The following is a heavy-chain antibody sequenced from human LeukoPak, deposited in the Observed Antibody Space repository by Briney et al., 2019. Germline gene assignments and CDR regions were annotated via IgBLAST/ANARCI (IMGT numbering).Heavy chain of an antibody. CDR1: GDSVSSNSAA. CDR3: ARGTLYSGWSYYSDY. V-gene: IGHV6-1*01. J-gene: IGHJ4*02. Sequence: SQTLSVTCAVSGDSVSSNSAAWNWIRQSPSRGLEWLGRIYYRSKWYNDNAVSVKSRITINPDTSKNQFSLQLNSVTPEDTAVYYCARGTLYSGWSYYSDYWGQGSQVTVSS. CDR2: IYYRSKWYN. D-gene: IGHD6-19*01.